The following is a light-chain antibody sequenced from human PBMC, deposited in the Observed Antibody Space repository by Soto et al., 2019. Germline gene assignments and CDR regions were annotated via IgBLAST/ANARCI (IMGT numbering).Light chain of an antibody. Sequence: QSVLTQPASGSGSHGQSIPISCTGTSSDVGGYNYVSWYQHHPGKAPKLMIYDVSNRPSGVSNRFSGSKSGNTASLTISGLQPEDEADYYCCSYTTSNTRQIVFGTGTKVTVL. CDR2: DVS. J-gene: IGLJ1*01. CDR1: SSDVGGYNY. CDR3: CSYTTSNTRQIV. V-gene: IGLV2-14*03.